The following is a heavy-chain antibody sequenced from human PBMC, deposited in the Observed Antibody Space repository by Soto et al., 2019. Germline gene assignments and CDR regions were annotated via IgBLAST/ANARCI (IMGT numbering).Heavy chain of an antibody. J-gene: IGHJ6*02. CDR2: INHSGGT. CDR1: GGSFSGYY. V-gene: IGHV4-34*01. D-gene: IGHD6-19*01. CDR3: ARSSYSSGWYPRNSYGMDV. Sequence: PSETLSLTCAVYGGSFSGYYWIWIRRPPGKGLEWIGEINHSGGTNYNPSLKSRVTISVDTSKNQFSLKLSSVTAADTAVYYCARSSYSSGWYPRNSYGMDVWGQGTTVTVS.